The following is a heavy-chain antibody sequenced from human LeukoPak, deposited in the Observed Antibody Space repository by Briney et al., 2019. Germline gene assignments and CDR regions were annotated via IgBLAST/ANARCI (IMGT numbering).Heavy chain of an antibody. CDR2: MDADGSNT. CDR1: GFTFKNSW. D-gene: IGHD6-19*01. CDR3: VRGGWYLYDALDI. V-gene: IGHV3-74*01. J-gene: IGHJ3*02. Sequence: GGSLRLSCVASGFTFKNSWMHWVRRAPGKGLVWVSRMDADGSNTHYVDSVKGRFTISRDNARDTLFLQMNSLRVEDTAVYYCVRGGWYLYDALDIWGQGTLVTVSS.